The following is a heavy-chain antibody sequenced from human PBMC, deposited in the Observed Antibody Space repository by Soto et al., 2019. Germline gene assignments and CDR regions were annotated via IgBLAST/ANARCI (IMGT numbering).Heavy chain of an antibody. V-gene: IGHV3-23*01. J-gene: IGHJ4*02. Sequence: GGSLRLSCAASGLTFSSYALRWVRQAPGKALEWVSAISGSGGSTYYADYVKGRFTISRDNSKNTLYLQMNSLRAEDAAVYYGAKDRGYSSSWYGEYYFDYWGQGTLVTVSS. D-gene: IGHD6-13*01. CDR1: GLTFSSYA. CDR3: AKDRGYSSSWYGEYYFDY. CDR2: ISGSGGST.